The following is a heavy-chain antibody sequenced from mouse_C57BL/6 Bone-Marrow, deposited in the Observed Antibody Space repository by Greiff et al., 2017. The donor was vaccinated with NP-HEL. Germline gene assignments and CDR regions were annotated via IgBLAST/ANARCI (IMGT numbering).Heavy chain of an antibody. CDR1: GYAFSSYW. CDR2: IYPGDGDT. V-gene: IGHV1-80*01. CDR3: ARGGNYDREFAY. J-gene: IGHJ3*01. D-gene: IGHD2-4*01. Sequence: QVQLQQSGAELVKPGASVKISCKASGYAFSSYWMNWVKQRPGKGLEWIGQIYPGDGDTNYNQKFKGKATLTVDPSSSTAYMQLSSLTSEDSAVYYCARGGNYDREFAYWGQGTLVTVSA.